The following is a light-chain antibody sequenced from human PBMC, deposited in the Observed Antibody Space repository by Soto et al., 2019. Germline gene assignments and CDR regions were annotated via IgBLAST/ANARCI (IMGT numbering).Light chain of an antibody. CDR3: QQYDNLPLT. CDR1: QGIRND. Sequence: AIQMTQSPSSLSASVGDRVTITCRASQGIRNDLGWYQQKPGKAPKLLIYAASSLQSGVPSRFSGSGSGTHFTLTISSLQPEDFATYYRQQYDNLPLTFGGGTKVDIK. J-gene: IGKJ4*01. CDR2: AAS. V-gene: IGKV1-6*01.